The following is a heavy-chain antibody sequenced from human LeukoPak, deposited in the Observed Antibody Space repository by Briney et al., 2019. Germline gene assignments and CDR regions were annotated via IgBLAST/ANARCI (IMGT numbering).Heavy chain of an antibody. Sequence: PGGSLRLSCAASGFTFSGYSMNWVRRAPGKGLEWVSSISSSSSYIYYADSVKGRFTISRDNAKNSLYLQMNSLRAEDTAVYYCASGPIGPRIVDYWGQGTLVTVSS. CDR1: GFTFSGYS. CDR2: ISSSSSYI. V-gene: IGHV3-21*01. CDR3: ASGPIGPRIVDY. D-gene: IGHD3-10*01. J-gene: IGHJ4*02.